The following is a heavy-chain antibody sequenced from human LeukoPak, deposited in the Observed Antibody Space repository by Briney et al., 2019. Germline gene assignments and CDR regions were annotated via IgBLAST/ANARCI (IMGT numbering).Heavy chain of an antibody. CDR1: GDSLSSYY. D-gene: IGHD3-16*01. J-gene: IGHJ4*02. CDR2: IYYTGNT. V-gene: IGHV4-59*01. CDR3: ASTVITRRLNFDY. Sequence: PSETLSLTCTVSGDSLSSYYWSWIRQPPGKGLEWIGYIYYTGNTNYNPSLKSRVTISVDTSKNQFSLDLSSVTAADTAVYYCASTVITRRLNFDYWGQGTLVAVSS.